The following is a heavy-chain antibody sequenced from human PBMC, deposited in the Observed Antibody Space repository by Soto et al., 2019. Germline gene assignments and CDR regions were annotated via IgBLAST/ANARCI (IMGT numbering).Heavy chain of an antibody. CDR2: ISASGGST. D-gene: IGHD3-3*01. V-gene: IGHV3-23*01. Sequence: GGSLRLSCAASGFTFTSYAMSWVRQAPGKGLEWVSGISASGGSTYYADSVKGRFSISRDNSKNTLYLQMNSLRAEDTAVYYCAKELYYYFDYWGQGTLVTVSS. CDR1: GFTFTSYA. J-gene: IGHJ4*02. CDR3: AKELYYYFDY.